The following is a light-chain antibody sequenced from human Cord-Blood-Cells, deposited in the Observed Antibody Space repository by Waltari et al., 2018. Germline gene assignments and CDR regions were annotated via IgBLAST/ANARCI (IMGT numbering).Light chain of an antibody. CDR3: CSYEGSSTLV. CDR2: AGS. V-gene: IGLV2-23*01. Sequence: QPALTQPPSVSGSPGQSITISCTATSSDAGRYNLVSWSQQHPGTAPKLMIYAGSKRTSGVSNRFSGSKSGNTASLIISGLQAEDEADYYCCSYEGSSTLVFGGGTKLTVL. J-gene: IGLJ3*02. CDR1: SSDAGRYNL.